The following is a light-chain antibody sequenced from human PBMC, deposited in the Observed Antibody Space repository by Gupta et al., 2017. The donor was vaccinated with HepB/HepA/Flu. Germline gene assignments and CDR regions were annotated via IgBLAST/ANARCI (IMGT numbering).Light chain of an antibody. J-gene: IGKJ1*01. CDR2: RVS. Sequence: VMTQSPGTLSVSPGERATLSCRASQPVNTNLAWYQQKPGQAPRRLIHRVSNRATDIPDRFSGSGSETELTLTISSLQSEDFARYYWQQYKNWPGTFGQGTKVEI. CDR3: QQYKNWPGT. V-gene: IGKV3-15*01. CDR1: QPVNTN.